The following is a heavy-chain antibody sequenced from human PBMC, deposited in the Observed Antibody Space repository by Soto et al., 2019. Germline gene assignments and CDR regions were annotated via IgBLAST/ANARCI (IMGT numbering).Heavy chain of an antibody. J-gene: IGHJ6*02. CDR3: ARGLRGSLDYYYYGMDV. CDR1: GYTFTSYA. V-gene: IGHV1-3*01. CDR2: INAGNGNT. D-gene: IGHD1-26*01. Sequence: ASVKVSCKASGYTFTSYAMHWVRQAPGQRLEWMGWINAGNGNTKYSQKFQGRVTITRDTSASTAYMELSSLRSEDTAVYYCARGLRGSLDYYYYGMDVWGQGTTVTVSS.